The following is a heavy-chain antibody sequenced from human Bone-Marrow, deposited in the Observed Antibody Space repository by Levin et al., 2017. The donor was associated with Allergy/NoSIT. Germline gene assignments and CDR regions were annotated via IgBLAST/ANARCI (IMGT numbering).Heavy chain of an antibody. D-gene: IGHD3-22*01. Sequence: GESLKISCAASGFTFSSYSMIWVRQAPGKGLEWLSYISSSSTSIYYADSVKGRFTISRDNAKNSLFLQMNSLRAEDTAVYYCARVIVGKYYFDSWGQGTLVTVSS. CDR1: GFTFSSYS. J-gene: IGHJ4*02. CDR3: ARVIVGKYYFDS. V-gene: IGHV3-48*01. CDR2: ISSSSTSI.